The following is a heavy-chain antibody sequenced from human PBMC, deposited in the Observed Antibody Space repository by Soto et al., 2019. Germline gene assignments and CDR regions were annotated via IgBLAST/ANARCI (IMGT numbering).Heavy chain of an antibody. CDR3: ARGETYYYDSSGYFWFDP. J-gene: IGHJ5*02. D-gene: IGHD3-22*01. CDR1: GGSISSGGYY. Sequence: LSLTCTVSGGSISSGGYYWSWIRQHPGKGLEWIGYIYYSGSTYYNPSLKSRVTISVDTSKNQFSLKLSSVTAADTAVYYCARGETYYYDSSGYFWFDPWGQGTLVTVSS. V-gene: IGHV4-31*03. CDR2: IYYSGST.